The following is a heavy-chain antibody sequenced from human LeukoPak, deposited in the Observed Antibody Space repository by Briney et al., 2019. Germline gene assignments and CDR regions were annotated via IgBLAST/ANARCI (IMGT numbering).Heavy chain of an antibody. CDR3: ACSSWYGYYYYYGMDV. D-gene: IGHD6-13*01. J-gene: IGHJ6*02. V-gene: IGHV3-23*01. Sequence: PGGSLRLSCAASGFTFSSYAMSWVRQAPGKGLEWVSAISGSGGSTYYADSVKGRFTISRDNSKNTLYLQMNSLRAEDTAVYYCACSSWYGYYYYYGMDVWGQGTTVTVSS. CDR1: GFTFSSYA. CDR2: ISGSGGST.